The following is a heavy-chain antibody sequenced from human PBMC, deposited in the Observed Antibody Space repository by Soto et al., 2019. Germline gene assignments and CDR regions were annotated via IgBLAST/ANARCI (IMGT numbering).Heavy chain of an antibody. CDR3: AGGGRIAVVTASFDN. Sequence: QVPLVQSGAEVRKPGASVKVSCKPSGYTFTTSYLHWLRQDPGQALEWMGVIHPSGGGTTYAQKFLGIVTVTRDTATTTVFMELSSLRSDATAVYYCAGGGRIAVVTASFDNWGQGTLVTVSS. J-gene: IGHJ4*02. CDR1: GYTFTTSY. CDR2: IHPSGGGT. V-gene: IGHV1-46*03. D-gene: IGHD2-21*02.